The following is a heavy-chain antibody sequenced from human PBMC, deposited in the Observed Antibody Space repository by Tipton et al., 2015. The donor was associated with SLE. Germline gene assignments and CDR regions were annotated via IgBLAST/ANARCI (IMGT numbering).Heavy chain of an antibody. CDR3: ARGSSTSPFDI. V-gene: IGHV3-74*01. CDR2: INSDGSST. Sequence: SLRLSCAASGFTFSSYWMHWVRQAPGKGLVWVSRINSDGSSTSYADSVKGRFTISRDNAKNTLYLQMNSLRAEDTAVYYCARGSSTSPFDIWGQGTMVTVSS. D-gene: IGHD2-2*01. CDR1: GFTFSSYW. J-gene: IGHJ3*02.